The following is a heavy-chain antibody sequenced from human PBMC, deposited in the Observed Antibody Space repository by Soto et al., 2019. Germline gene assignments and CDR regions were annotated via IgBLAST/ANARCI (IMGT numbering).Heavy chain of an antibody. CDR3: ARLVGNSWLDY. D-gene: IGHD6-13*01. Sequence: PSETLSLTCTVAGDSISSSSYYWSWIRQHPGKGLEWIGYIYYSGSTYYNPSLKSRVTINPDTSENQFSLQLNSVTPEDTAVYYCARLVGNSWLDYWGQGTVVTVSS. CDR2: IYYSGST. CDR1: GDSISSSSYY. J-gene: IGHJ4*02. V-gene: IGHV4-31*03.